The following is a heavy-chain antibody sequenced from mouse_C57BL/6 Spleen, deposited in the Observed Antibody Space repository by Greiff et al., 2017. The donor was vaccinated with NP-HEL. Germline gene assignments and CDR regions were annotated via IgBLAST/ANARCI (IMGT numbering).Heavy chain of an antibody. CDR3: ASLQQTYYDYGYAMDY. J-gene: IGHJ4*01. CDR1: GYTFTDYN. CDR2: INPNNGGT. D-gene: IGHD2-4*01. V-gene: IGHV1-18*01. Sequence: EVQLQQSGPELVKPGASVKIPCKASGYTFTDYNMDWVKQSHGKSLEWIGGINPNNGGTIYNQKFKGKATLTVDKSSSTAYMELRSLTSEDTAVYYCASLQQTYYDYGYAMDYWGQGTSVTVSS.